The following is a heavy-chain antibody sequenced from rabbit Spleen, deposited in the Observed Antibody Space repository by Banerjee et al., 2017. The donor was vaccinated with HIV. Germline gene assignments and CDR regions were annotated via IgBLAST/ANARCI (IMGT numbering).Heavy chain of an antibody. CDR3: ARDGAGGSYFAL. Sequence: QEQLEETGGGLVQPGGSLTLSCKTSGFDFSSYSMSWVRQAPGKGLEWIGYIDPVFGITYYANWVSGRFSISRENAQNTVFLQMTSLTAADTATYFCARDGAGGSYFALWGPGTLVTVS. CDR1: GFDFSSYS. J-gene: IGHJ4*01. D-gene: IGHD8-1*01. CDR2: IDPVFGIT. V-gene: IGHV1S47*01.